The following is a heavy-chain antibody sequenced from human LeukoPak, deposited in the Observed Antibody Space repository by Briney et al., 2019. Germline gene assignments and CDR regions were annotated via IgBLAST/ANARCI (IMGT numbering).Heavy chain of an antibody. J-gene: IGHJ4*02. CDR1: GFTFSSYA. D-gene: IGHD2-15*01. CDR3: AKDSPPVVVVAAISLDY. Sequence: GGSLRLSCAASGFTFSSYAMSWVRQAPGKGLEWVSAISGSGGSTYYADSVKGRFTISRDNSKNTLYLQMNSLRAEDTAVYYCAKDSPPVVVVAAISLDYWGQGTLVTVSS. V-gene: IGHV3-23*01. CDR2: ISGSGGST.